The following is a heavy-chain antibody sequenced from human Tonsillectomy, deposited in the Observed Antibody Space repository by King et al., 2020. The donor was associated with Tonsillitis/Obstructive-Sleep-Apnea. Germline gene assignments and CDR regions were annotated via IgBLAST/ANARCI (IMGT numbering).Heavy chain of an antibody. CDR3: ARVVLDDFWSGHYDFDFDI. CDR1: GFTFSSYE. V-gene: IGHV3-48*03. CDR2: ISSSGSII. D-gene: IGHD3-3*01. J-gene: IGHJ3*02. Sequence: VQLVESGGGLVQPGGSLRLSCAASGFTFSSYEMNWVRQAPGKGLEWVSYISSSGSIIYYTDSVKGRFTISRNNAKNSLYLQMNSLRAEDTAVYYCARVVLDDFWSGHYDFDFDIWRQGTMASVSS.